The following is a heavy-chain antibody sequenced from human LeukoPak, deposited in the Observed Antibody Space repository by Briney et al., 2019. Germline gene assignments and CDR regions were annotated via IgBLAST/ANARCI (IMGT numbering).Heavy chain of an antibody. Sequence: GGSLRLSCAASGFTSSSYGMSWVRQAPGKGLEWVSAISGSGGSTYYADSVKGRFTISRDNSKNTLYLQMNSLRAEDTAVYYCVLYYYGSGSYLGVFDHWGQGTLVTVSS. CDR1: GFTSSSYG. CDR2: ISGSGGST. J-gene: IGHJ4*02. CDR3: VLYYYGSGSYLGVFDH. V-gene: IGHV3-23*01. D-gene: IGHD3-10*01.